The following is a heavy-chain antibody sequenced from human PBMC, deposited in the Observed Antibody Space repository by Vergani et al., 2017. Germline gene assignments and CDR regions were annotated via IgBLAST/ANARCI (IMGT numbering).Heavy chain of an antibody. D-gene: IGHD5-18*01. J-gene: IGHJ6*02. CDR3: ARDSGAPRYSYGSDYYYYGMDV. CDR1: GFTFSSYS. CDR2: ISSSSSYI. Sequence: EVQLVESGGGLVKPGGSLRLSCAASGFTFSSYSMNWVRPATGKGLEWVSSISSSSSYIYYADSVKGRFTISRDNAKNSLYLQMNSLRAEDTAVYYCARDSGAPRYSYGSDYYYYGMDVWGQGP. V-gene: IGHV3-21*01.